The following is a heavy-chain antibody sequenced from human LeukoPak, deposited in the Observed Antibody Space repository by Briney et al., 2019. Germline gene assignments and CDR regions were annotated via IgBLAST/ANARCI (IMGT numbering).Heavy chain of an antibody. V-gene: IGHV1-2*02. CDR1: GYSFTGYF. CDR3: ARDPVNGKADAFDI. D-gene: IGHD3-16*02. J-gene: IGHJ3*02. CDR2: INPNSGST. Sequence: WASVKVSCKASGYSFTGYFMHWVRQAPGQGPEWMGWINPNSGSTDYAQKFQGRVTMSRDTSISTAYMELSRLTSDDTAVYYCARDPVNGKADAFDIWGQGKMVTVSS.